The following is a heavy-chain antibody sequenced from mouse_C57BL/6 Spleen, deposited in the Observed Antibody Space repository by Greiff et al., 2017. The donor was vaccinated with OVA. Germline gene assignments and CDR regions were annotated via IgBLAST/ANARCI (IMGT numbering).Heavy chain of an antibody. Sequence: QVHVKQSGAELVRPGSSVKLSCKASGYTFTSYWMDWVKQRPGQGLEWIGNIYPSDSETHYNQKFKDKATLTVDKSSSTAYMQLSSLTSEDSAVYYCARGGDRGNFDYWGQGTTLTVSS. CDR2: IYPSDSET. CDR3: ARGGDRGNFDY. D-gene: IGHD3-3*01. CDR1: GYTFTSYW. V-gene: IGHV1-61*01. J-gene: IGHJ2*01.